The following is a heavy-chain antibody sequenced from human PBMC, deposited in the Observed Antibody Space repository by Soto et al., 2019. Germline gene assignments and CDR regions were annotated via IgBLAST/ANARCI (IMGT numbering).Heavy chain of an antibody. D-gene: IGHD2-21*02. CDR1: GYTFTGYY. J-gene: IGHJ3*02. CDR3: ARPAYCGGDCYNAFDI. Sequence: ASVKVSCKASGYTFTGYYMHWVRQAPGQGLEWMGWINPNSGGTNYAQKFQGWVTITRDTSISTAYMELSSLRSEDTAVYYCARPAYCGGDCYNAFDIWGQGTMVTVSS. CDR2: INPNSGGT. V-gene: IGHV1-2*04.